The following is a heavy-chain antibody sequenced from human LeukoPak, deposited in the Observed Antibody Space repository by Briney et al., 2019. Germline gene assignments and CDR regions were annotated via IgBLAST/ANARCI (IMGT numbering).Heavy chain of an antibody. Sequence: GASVKVSCKASGGTFSSYAFSWVRQAPGQGLEWMGGIIPIFGAPNYAQKFQGRVTITADESTSTAYMELSSLRSEDTAVYYCARPVAGHAEYFQHWGQGTLVTVSS. CDR2: IIPIFGAP. V-gene: IGHV1-69*13. CDR3: ARPVAGHAEYFQH. CDR1: GGTFSSYA. J-gene: IGHJ1*01. D-gene: IGHD6-19*01.